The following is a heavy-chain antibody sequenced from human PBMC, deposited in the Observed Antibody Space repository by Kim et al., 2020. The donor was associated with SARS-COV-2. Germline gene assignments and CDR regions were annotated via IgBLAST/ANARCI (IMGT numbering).Heavy chain of an antibody. CDR1: GGSISSSSYY. Sequence: SETLSLTCTVSGGSISSSSYYWGWIRQPPGKGLEWIGSIYYSGSTYYNPSLKSRVTISVDTSKNQFSLKLSSVTAADTAVYYCARICPAVAGPFDYWGQGTLVTVSS. CDR2: IYYSGST. CDR3: ARICPAVAGPFDY. D-gene: IGHD6-19*01. J-gene: IGHJ4*02. V-gene: IGHV4-39*01.